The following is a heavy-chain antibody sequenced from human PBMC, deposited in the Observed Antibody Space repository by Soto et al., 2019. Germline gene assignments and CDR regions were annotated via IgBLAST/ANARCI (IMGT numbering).Heavy chain of an antibody. CDR2: IYYSGST. D-gene: IGHD6-19*01. CDR3: ASDRSSGWDQGYGMDV. CDR1: GGSISTYY. J-gene: IGHJ6*02. Sequence: PSETLSLTCTVSGGSISTYYWSWIRQPPGKGLEWIGYIYYSGSTSYNPSLKSRVTISVDTSKNQFSLKLRSVTAAGTAVYHCASDRSSGWDQGYGMDVWGQGTTVTVSS. V-gene: IGHV4-59*01.